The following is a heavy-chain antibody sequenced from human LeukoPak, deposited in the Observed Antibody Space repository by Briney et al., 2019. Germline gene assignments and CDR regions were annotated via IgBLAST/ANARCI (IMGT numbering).Heavy chain of an antibody. CDR2: IYYSGST. J-gene: IGHJ5*02. D-gene: IGHD3-10*01. CDR3: ARDLGGVNWFDP. V-gene: IGHV4-59*01. CDR1: GGXISSYY. Sequence: PSETLSLTCTVSGGXISSYYWSWIRQPPGKGLEWIGYIYYSGSTNYNPSLKSRVTISVDTSKNQFSLKLSSVTAADTAVYYCARDLGGVNWFDPWGQGTLVTVSS.